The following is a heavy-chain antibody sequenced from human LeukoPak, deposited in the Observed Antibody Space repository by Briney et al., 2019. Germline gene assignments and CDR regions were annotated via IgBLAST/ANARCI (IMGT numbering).Heavy chain of an antibody. CDR2: ISWNSGSI. Sequence: GGSLRLSCAASGFTFDDYAMHWVRQAPGKGLEWVSGISWNSGSIGYADSVKGRFTISRDNAKNSLYLQMNSLRAEDTALYYCAKDLGYGGNSGAFDIWGQGTMVTVSS. CDR3: AKDLGYGGNSGAFDI. J-gene: IGHJ3*02. V-gene: IGHV3-9*01. D-gene: IGHD4-23*01. CDR1: GFTFDDYA.